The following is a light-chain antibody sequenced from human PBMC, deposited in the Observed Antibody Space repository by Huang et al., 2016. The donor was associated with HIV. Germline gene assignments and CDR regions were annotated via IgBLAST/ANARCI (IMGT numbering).Light chain of an antibody. J-gene: IGKJ1*01. Sequence: EIVMTQSPATLSVSPGERATLSCRASQSIRSKLAWYQQKPGQAPRLLIYGASTRATGIPARFSGSVSGTEFTLTISSLQSEDFAVYYCHQYNNWPPWTFGQGTKVEIK. CDR2: GAS. V-gene: IGKV3-15*01. CDR1: QSIRSK. CDR3: HQYNNWPPWT.